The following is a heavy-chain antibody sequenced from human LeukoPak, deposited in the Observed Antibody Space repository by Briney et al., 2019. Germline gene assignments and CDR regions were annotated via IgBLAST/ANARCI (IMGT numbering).Heavy chain of an antibody. CDR2: IYYSGST. V-gene: IGHV4-39*07. CDR1: GGSISSSSYY. CDR3: ASPTGY. Sequence: KPSETLSLTCTVSGGSISSSSYYWGWIRQPPGKGLEWIGSIYYSGSTYYNSSLKSRVTISVDTSKNQFSLKLSSLTAADTAVYYCASPTGYWGQGTLVTASS. J-gene: IGHJ4*02. D-gene: IGHD1-14*01.